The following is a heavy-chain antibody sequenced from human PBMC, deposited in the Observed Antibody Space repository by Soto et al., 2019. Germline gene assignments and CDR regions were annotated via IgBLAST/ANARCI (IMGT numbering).Heavy chain of an antibody. J-gene: IGHJ4*02. D-gene: IGHD1-26*01. CDR3: ASVGSYFGF. CDR2: ISSYNGNT. CDR1: GYTFTNYG. V-gene: IGHV1-18*01. Sequence: QVQLVQSGAEVKKPGASVKVSCKASGYTFTNYGISWVRQAPGKGLEWMEWISSYNGNTNYAQNLQVRVTMTTDTSTNTAYMEVRSLRSDDTAVYDCASVGSYFGFWGKGTLVAVSS.